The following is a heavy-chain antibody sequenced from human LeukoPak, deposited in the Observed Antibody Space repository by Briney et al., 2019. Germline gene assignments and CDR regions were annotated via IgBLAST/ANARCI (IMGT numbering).Heavy chain of an antibody. Sequence: GGSLRLSCAASGFTFSDYYMSWIRQAPGKGLEWVSYISSSSSYTNYADSVKGRFTISRDNAKNSLYLQMNSLRAEDTAVYYCARDYKAEAFGEYTQMEYYFHYWGQGTLVTVSS. CDR3: ARDYKAEAFGEYTQMEYYFHY. CDR1: GFTFSDYY. CDR2: ISSSSSYT. J-gene: IGHJ4*02. V-gene: IGHV3-11*05. D-gene: IGHD3-10*01.